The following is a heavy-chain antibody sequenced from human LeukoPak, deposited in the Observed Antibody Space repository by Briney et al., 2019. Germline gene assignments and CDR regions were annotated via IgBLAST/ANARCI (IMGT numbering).Heavy chain of an antibody. CDR3: AKVVVGYCTGGSCYFDY. V-gene: IGHV3-23*01. Sequence: GGSLRLSCAASGFTFSTYAMSWVRQAPGKGLEWVSGISGSGGGTYYADSVKGRFTISRDNSKNTLDLQVNSLRAEDTAVYYCAKVVVGYCTGGSCYFDYWGQGTLVTVSS. D-gene: IGHD2-15*01. J-gene: IGHJ4*02. CDR1: GFTFSTYA. CDR2: ISGSGGGT.